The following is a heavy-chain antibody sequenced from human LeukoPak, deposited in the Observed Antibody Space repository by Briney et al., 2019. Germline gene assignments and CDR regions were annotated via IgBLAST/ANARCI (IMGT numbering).Heavy chain of an antibody. J-gene: IGHJ3*02. Sequence: SETLSLTCTVSGGSISTYDWSWIRPPAGKGLEWIGYIYYSRSTNYNPSLKSRVTISVDTSKNQFSLKLGSVTAADTAVYYCARGGASGDAFDIWGQGTMVTVSS. CDR1: GGSISTYD. CDR3: ARGGASGDAFDI. CDR2: IYYSRST. V-gene: IGHV4-59*01.